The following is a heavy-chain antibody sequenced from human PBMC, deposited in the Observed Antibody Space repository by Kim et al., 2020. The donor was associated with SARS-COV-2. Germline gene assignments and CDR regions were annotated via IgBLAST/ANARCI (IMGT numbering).Heavy chain of an antibody. D-gene: IGHD3-16*01. V-gene: IGHV3-23*01. CDR2: T. CDR3: ARYTISEAMGEH. Sequence: TCYGACVKGRFTSSRNNPKNTVYLEMSSLRAEDTALYYCARYTISEAMGEHWGQGTMVTVSS. J-gene: IGHJ1*01.